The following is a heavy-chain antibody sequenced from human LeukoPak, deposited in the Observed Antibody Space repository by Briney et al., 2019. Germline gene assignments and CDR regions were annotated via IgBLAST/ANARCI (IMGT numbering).Heavy chain of an antibody. CDR3: ARLNVDIWFDP. V-gene: IGHV4-31*03. CDR2: IYYSGST. CDR1: GGSISSGGYY. J-gene: IGHJ5*02. Sequence: SETLSLTCTVSGGSISSGGYYWSWIRQHPGKGLEWIGYIYYSGSTYYNPSLKSRVTISVDTPKNQFSLKLSSVTAADTAVYYCARLNVDIWFDPWGQGTLVTVSS. D-gene: IGHD5-12*01.